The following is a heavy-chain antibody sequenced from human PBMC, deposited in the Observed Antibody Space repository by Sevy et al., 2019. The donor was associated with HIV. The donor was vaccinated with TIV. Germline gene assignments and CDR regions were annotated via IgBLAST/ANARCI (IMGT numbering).Heavy chain of an antibody. V-gene: IGHV3-21*01. J-gene: IGHJ4*02. CDR2: ISSSSSYI. D-gene: IGHD6-19*01. CDR1: GFTFSSYS. CDR3: ARDGSWQWLGYFDY. Sequence: GGCLRLSCAASGFTFSSYSMNWVRQAPGKGLEWVSSISSSSSYIYYADSVKGRFTISRDNAKNSLYLQMNSLRAEDTAVYYCARDGSWQWLGYFDYWGQGTLVTVSS.